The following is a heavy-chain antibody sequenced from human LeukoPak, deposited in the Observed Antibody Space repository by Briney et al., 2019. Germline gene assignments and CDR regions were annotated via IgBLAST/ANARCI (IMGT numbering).Heavy chain of an antibody. V-gene: IGHV5-51*01. CDR1: GYRFNAYW. CDR3: GRHQHSGSYGAFDI. J-gene: IGHJ3*02. D-gene: IGHD1-26*01. Sequence: GESLKISCKGSGYRFNAYWIAWVRQMPGKGLEWMGIIYPDDSDTRYSPSFQGQVTISADKSITTAYLQWSSLKASDTAMYYCGRHQHSGSYGAFDIWGQGTMVTSST. CDR2: IYPDDSDT.